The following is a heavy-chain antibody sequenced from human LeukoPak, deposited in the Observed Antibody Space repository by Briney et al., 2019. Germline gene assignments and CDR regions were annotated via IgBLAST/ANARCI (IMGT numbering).Heavy chain of an antibody. CDR1: GYSFTSYW. Sequence: GESLKISCKGSGYSFTSYWIGWVRQMPGKGLEWMGIIYPGDSDTRYSPSFQGQVTISADKSISTAYLQWSSLKASDTAMYYCARSSRYSYGFYYYGMDVWGQGTTVTVSS. CDR3: ARSSRYSYGFYYYGMDV. J-gene: IGHJ6*02. V-gene: IGHV5-51*01. CDR2: IYPGDSDT. D-gene: IGHD5-18*01.